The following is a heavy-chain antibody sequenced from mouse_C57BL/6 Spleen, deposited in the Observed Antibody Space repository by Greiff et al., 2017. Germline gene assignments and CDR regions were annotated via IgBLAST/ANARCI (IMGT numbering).Heavy chain of an antibody. CDR3: ATVVATDYAMDY. V-gene: IGHV1-52*01. J-gene: IGHJ4*01. CDR1: GYTFTSYW. Sequence: QVQLQQPGAELVRPGSSVKLSCKASGYTFTSYWMHWVKQRPIQGLEWIGNIDPSDSETHYNQKFKDKATLTVAKSSSTAYMQLSSLTSEASAVYYCATVVATDYAMDYWGQGTSVTVSS. CDR2: IDPSDSET. D-gene: IGHD1-1*01.